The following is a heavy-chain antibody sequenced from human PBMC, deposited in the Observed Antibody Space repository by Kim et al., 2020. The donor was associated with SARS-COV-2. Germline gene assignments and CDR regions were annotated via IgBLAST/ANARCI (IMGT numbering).Heavy chain of an antibody. CDR3: AKGFDY. J-gene: IGHJ4*02. V-gene: IGHV3-23*01. Sequence: GGGGTTKSADSVKGRSTISRDKSKSTLYLQMNSLRAGDTAVDYCAKGFDYWGQGTLVTVSS. CDR2: GGGGTT.